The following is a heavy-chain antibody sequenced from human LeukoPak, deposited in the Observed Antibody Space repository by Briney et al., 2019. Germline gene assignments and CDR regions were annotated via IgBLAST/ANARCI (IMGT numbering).Heavy chain of an antibody. Sequence: ASVKVSCTASGYTFTSYYMHWVRQAPGQGLEWMGIINPSGGSTSYAQTFQGRVTMTRDTSTSTVYMELSSLRSEDTAVYYCARDLVADSSGWRAFDIWGQGTMVTVSS. D-gene: IGHD6-19*01. CDR2: INPSGGST. J-gene: IGHJ3*02. CDR3: ARDLVADSSGWRAFDI. CDR1: GYTFTSYY. V-gene: IGHV1-46*01.